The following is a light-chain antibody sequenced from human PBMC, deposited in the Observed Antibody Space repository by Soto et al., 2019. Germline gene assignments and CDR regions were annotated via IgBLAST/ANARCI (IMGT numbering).Light chain of an antibody. CDR3: CSYAGSSTCV. CDR1: SSDVGSYNL. Sequence: QSALTQPASVSGSPGQSITISCTGTSSDVGSYNLVSWYQQHPGKAPKLMIYEGSKRPSGVSNRFSGSKSGNTASLTISGLQAEDEDDYYCCSYAGSSTCVFGTGTKLTVL. J-gene: IGLJ1*01. V-gene: IGLV2-23*01. CDR2: EGS.